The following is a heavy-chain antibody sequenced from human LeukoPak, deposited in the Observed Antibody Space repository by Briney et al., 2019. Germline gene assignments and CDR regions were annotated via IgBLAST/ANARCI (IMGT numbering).Heavy chain of an antibody. CDR1: GGSISIGSYY. CDR3: ARDLGYGNWFDP. J-gene: IGHJ5*02. V-gene: IGHV4-61*02. Sequence: SQTLSLTCTVSGGSISIGSYYWSWIRQPAGKGLEWIGRIYTSGSTNYNPSLKRRVTISVDTSKNQFSLKLSSVTAADTAVYYCARDLGYGNWFDPWGQGTLVTVSS. D-gene: IGHD5-12*01. CDR2: IYTSGST.